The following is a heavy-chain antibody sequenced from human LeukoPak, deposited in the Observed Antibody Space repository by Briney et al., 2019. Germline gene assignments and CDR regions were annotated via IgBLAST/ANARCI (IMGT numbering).Heavy chain of an antibody. J-gene: IGHJ4*02. CDR3: ARAYYDILTGYYIDY. V-gene: IGHV3-21*01. Sequence: GGSLRLSCAASGFTFSSYAMSWVRQAPGKGLEWVSSISSSSSYIYYADSVKGRFTISRDNAKNSLYLQMNSLRAEDTAVYYCARAYYDILTGYYIDYWGQGTLVTVSS. CDR2: ISSSSSYI. D-gene: IGHD3-9*01. CDR1: GFTFSSYA.